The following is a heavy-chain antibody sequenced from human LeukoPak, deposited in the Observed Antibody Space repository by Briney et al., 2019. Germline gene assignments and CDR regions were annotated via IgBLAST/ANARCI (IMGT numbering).Heavy chain of an antibody. V-gene: IGHV3-30*02. D-gene: IGHD3-3*01. Sequence: GGSLRLSCAASGFTFSSYGMHWVRQAPGKGLEWVAFIRYDGSNKYYADSVKGRFTISRDNSKNTLYLQMNSLRAEDTAVYYCAKGVDFWSGYPDAFDIWGQGTMVTVSS. CDR3: AKGVDFWSGYPDAFDI. CDR2: IRYDGSNK. CDR1: GFTFSSYG. J-gene: IGHJ3*02.